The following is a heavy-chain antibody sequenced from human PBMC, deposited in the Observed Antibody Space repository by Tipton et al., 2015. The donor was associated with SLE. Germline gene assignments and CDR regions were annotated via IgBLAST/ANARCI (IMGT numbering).Heavy chain of an antibody. D-gene: IGHD2-8*01. Sequence: SLRLSCAASGFTFSSYSMNWVRQAPGKGLEWVSYISSSSSTIYYADSVKGRFTISRDNAKNSLYLQMNSLRAEDTAVYYCASAHSYCTNGVCPYYFDYWGQGTLVTVSS. CDR2: ISSSSSTI. CDR3: ASAHSYCTNGVCPYYFDY. J-gene: IGHJ4*02. CDR1: GFTFSSYS. V-gene: IGHV3-48*01.